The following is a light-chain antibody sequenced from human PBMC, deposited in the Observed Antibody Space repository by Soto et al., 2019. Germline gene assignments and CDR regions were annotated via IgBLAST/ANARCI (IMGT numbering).Light chain of an antibody. J-gene: IGKJ1*01. CDR3: QQYNSYSWT. CDR2: DAS. Sequence: ETLMTLSASTLAASVGERDTLTCWASQSISSWLAWYQQKPGKAPKLLIYDASSLESGVPSRFSGSGSGTEFTLTISSLQPDDFATYYCQQYNSYSWTFGQGTKVDIK. CDR1: QSISSW. V-gene: IGKV1-5*01.